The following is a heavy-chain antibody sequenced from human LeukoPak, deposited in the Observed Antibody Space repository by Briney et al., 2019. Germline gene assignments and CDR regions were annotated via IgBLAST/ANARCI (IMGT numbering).Heavy chain of an antibody. CDR3: ARHRYYYRSGSYYGAPYYMDV. Sequence: SETLTLTCTVSGYSISSGYYWGWIRQPPGKGLEWIGSINHSGSTNYNPSLKSRVTISVDTSKNQFSLKLSSVTAADTAVYYCARHRYYYRSGSYYGAPYYMDVWGKGTTVTISS. V-gene: IGHV4-38-2*02. D-gene: IGHD3-10*01. CDR2: INHSGST. CDR1: GYSISSGYY. J-gene: IGHJ6*03.